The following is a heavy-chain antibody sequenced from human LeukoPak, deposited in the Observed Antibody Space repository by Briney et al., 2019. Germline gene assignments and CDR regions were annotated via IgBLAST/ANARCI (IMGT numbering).Heavy chain of an antibody. CDR2: INHSGST. D-gene: IGHD6-13*01. J-gene: IGHJ4*02. CDR3: ARQYSSSWHAIDY. CDR1: GGSFSGYY. V-gene: IGHV4-34*01. Sequence: SETLSLTCAVYGGSFSGYYRSWIRQPPGKGLEWIGEINHSGSTNYNPSLKSRVTISVDTSKNQFSLKLSSVTAADTAVYYCARQYSSSWHAIDYWGQGTLVTVSS.